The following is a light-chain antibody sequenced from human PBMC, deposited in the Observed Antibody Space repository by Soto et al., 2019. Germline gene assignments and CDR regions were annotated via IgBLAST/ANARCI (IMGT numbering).Light chain of an antibody. Sequence: QSALTQPASVSGSPGQSITISCTGTSSDVGGSNYVSWYQQHPGKAPKLMIYDVNNRPSGVSNRFSGFKSGNTASLTISGLQAEDEADYYCGSYTSSSTLYVFGTGTKLTVL. CDR3: GSYTSSSTLYV. J-gene: IGLJ1*01. V-gene: IGLV2-14*01. CDR2: DVN. CDR1: SSDVGGSNY.